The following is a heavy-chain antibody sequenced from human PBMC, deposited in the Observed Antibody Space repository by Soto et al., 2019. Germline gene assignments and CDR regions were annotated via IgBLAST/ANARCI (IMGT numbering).Heavy chain of an antibody. CDR2: IIPIFGTA. D-gene: IGHD1-1*01. CDR1: GGTFSSYA. J-gene: IGHJ4*02. V-gene: IGHV1-69*13. CDR3: ATFPGGNERYFDY. Sequence: SVKVSCKASGGTFSSYAISWVRQAPGQGLEWMGGIIPIFGTANYAQKFQGRVTITADESTSTAYMELSSLRSEDTAVYYCATFPGGNERYFDYWGQGTLVTVSS.